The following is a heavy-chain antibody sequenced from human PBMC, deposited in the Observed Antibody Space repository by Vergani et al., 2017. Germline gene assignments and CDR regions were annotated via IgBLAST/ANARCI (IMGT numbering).Heavy chain of an antibody. CDR1: GYTFTSYY. CDR3: ARDSQPNQKETKNWFDP. V-gene: IGHV1-46*03. CDR2: INPSGGST. D-gene: IGHD1-14*01. J-gene: IGHJ5*02. Sequence: QVQLVQSGAEVKKPGASVKVSCKASGYTFTSYYMHWVRQAPGQGLEWMGIINPSGGSTSYAQKFQGRVTMTRDTSTSTVYMELSSLRSEDTAVYYCARDSQPNQKETKNWFDPWGQGTLVTVSS.